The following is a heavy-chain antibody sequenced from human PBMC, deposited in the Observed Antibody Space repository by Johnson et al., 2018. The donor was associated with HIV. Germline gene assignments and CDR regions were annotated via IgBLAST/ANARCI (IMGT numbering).Heavy chain of an antibody. Sequence: VQLVESGGGVVQPGRSLRLSCAASGFTFSSYGMHWVRQAPGKGLEWVAVISYDGSNKYYADSVKGRFTISRDNSKKTLYVQMNTLRTGDTAVYYCAAGWWPGAFHIWGQGTMVTVSS. J-gene: IGHJ3*02. CDR2: ISYDGSNK. CDR1: GFTFSSYG. V-gene: IGHV3-30*03. CDR3: AAGWWPGAFHI. D-gene: IGHD2-15*01.